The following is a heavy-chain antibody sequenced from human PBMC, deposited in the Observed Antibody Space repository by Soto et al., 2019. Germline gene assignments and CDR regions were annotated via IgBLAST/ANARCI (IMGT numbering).Heavy chain of an antibody. D-gene: IGHD1-26*01. V-gene: IGHV3-30*18. J-gene: IGHJ4*02. Sequence: QVQLVESGGGVVQPGRSLRLSCAASGFTFSSYGMHWVRQAPGKGLEWVAVISYDGSNKYYADSVKGRFTISRDNSKNTLYLQMNSLRAEDTAVYYYAKGSWELLRSGFDYWGQGTLVTVSS. CDR3: AKGSWELLRSGFDY. CDR1: GFTFSSYG. CDR2: ISYDGSNK.